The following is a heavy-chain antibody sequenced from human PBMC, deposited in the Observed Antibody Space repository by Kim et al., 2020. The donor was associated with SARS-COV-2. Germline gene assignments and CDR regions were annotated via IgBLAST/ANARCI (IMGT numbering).Heavy chain of an antibody. CDR3: AKATRYYGSGSSYYMDV. J-gene: IGHJ6*03. CDR1: GFTFRSYA. CDR2: FSDIGDTT. V-gene: IGHV3-23*01. Sequence: GGSLRLSCAASGFTFRSYAMSWVRQAPGKGLEWVSAFSDIGDTTYYTDSVKGRFTTSRDNSKNTLYLQMNSLKAEDTAVYYCAKATRYYGSGSSYYMDVWGKGTTVSVSS. D-gene: IGHD3-10*01.